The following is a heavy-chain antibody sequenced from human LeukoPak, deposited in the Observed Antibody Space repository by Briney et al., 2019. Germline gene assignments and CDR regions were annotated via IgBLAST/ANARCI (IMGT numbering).Heavy chain of an antibody. J-gene: IGHJ3*02. CDR3: ARTYDFGRGPPGDAFDN. CDR1: GFTFSSYA. Sequence: GRSLRLSCAASGFTFSSYAMHWVRQAPGKVPEWVSYIDARSGITYYADSVQGRFTISRDNAQEPVFLQMNSLRADDTAVYYCARTYDFGRGPPGDAFDNWGPGTLVTVSS. D-gene: IGHD3-3*01. V-gene: IGHV3-48*01. CDR2: IDARSGIT.